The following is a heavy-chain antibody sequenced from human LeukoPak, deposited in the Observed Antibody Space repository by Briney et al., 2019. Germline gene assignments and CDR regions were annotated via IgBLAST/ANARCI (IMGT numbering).Heavy chain of an antibody. J-gene: IGHJ2*01. D-gene: IGHD1-26*01. CDR3: ARDGGYGSYVSPSNWYFDL. CDR2: IYSGGST. V-gene: IGHV3-53*01. CDR1: GFTVSSNY. Sequence: PGGSLRLSCAASGFTVSSNYMNWVRQAPGKGVEWVSVIYSGGSTDYADSVKGRFTISRDNSKNTLYLQMNNLRAEDTAVYYCARDGGYGSYVSPSNWYFDLWGRGTLVTVSS.